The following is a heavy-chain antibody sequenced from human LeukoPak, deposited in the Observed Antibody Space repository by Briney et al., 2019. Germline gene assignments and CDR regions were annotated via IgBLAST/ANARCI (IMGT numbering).Heavy chain of an antibody. CDR1: GFTFSNYA. V-gene: IGHV3-23*01. Sequence: GGSLRLSCAASGFTFSNYAMSWVRQAPGKGLEWVSGISSSGGSTYSAGSVKGRFTISRDNAKSTLYVQMNSLRAEDTAVYYCAKDHYSNYGYFDCWGQGTLVTVSS. J-gene: IGHJ4*02. D-gene: IGHD4-11*01. CDR3: AKDHYSNYGYFDC. CDR2: ISSSGGST.